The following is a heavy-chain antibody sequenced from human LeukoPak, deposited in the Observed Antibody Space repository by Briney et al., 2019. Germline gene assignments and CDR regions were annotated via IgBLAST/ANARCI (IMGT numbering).Heavy chain of an antibody. Sequence: GGSLRLSCAVSGFTVSSNYMSWVRQAPGKGLEWISIIYSGGSTYYADSVKGRFTISRDNAKNSLYLQMNSLRAEDTAVYYCARSRSSSWREGDYWGQGTLVTVSS. CDR3: ARSRSSSWREGDY. CDR2: IYSGGST. D-gene: IGHD6-13*01. J-gene: IGHJ4*02. CDR1: GFTVSSNY. V-gene: IGHV3-66*01.